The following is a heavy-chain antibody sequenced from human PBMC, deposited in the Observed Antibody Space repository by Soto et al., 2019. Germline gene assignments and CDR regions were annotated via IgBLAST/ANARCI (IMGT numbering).Heavy chain of an antibody. CDR1: GFTFSGYG. D-gene: IGHD6-19*01. Sequence: QVQLVQSGGGVVQPGRSLRLSCAASGFTFSGYGMHWVRQAPGKGLEWVAVISYDGNNEYYADSVKGLFTISRDNSKNTLYLQMNSLRAEDRAVYYCAKDRSGWFGAFDIWGQGTVVIVSS. J-gene: IGHJ3*02. V-gene: IGHV3-30*18. CDR3: AKDRSGWFGAFDI. CDR2: ISYDGNNE.